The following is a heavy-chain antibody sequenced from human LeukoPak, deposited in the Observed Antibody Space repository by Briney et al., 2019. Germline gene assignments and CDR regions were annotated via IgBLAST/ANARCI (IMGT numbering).Heavy chain of an antibody. D-gene: IGHD3-22*01. J-gene: IGHJ4*02. CDR2: INHSGIT. CDR3: ARGEDYYDQWYFDY. Sequence: SETLSLTCAVYGGSFSGYYWTWLRQPPGKGLEWIGEINHSGITNYNPSLKSRVTISVDTSKNQSSLKLSSVTAADTAVYYCARGEDYYDQWYFDYWGQGTLVTVSS. V-gene: IGHV4-34*01. CDR1: GGSFSGYY.